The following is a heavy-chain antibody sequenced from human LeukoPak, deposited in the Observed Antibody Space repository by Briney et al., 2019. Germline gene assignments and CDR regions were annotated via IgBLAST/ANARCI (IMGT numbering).Heavy chain of an antibody. D-gene: IGHD3-22*01. CDR3: ARRIFRSSGYYGNFDY. CDR1: GGSFSGYY. V-gene: IGHV4-34*01. J-gene: IGHJ4*02. CDR2: INHSGST. Sequence: SETLSLTCALYGGSFSGYYWSWIRQPPGKGLEWIGEINHSGSTNYNPSLKSRVTISVDTSKNQFSLKLSSVTAADTAVYYCARRIFRSSGYYGNFDYWGQGTLVTVSS.